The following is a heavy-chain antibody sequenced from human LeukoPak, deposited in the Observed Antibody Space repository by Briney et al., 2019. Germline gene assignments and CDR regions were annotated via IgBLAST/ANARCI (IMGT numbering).Heavy chain of an antibody. CDR3: ASNYYDSSGYPDY. J-gene: IGHJ4*02. D-gene: IGHD3-22*01. V-gene: IGHV1-69*13. Sequence: SVKVSCKAPGGTFNSYAISWVRQAPGQGLEWMGGIIPIFGTANYAQKFQGRVTITADESTSTAYMELSSLRSEDTAVYYCASNYYDSSGYPDYWGQGTLVTVSS. CDR2: IIPIFGTA. CDR1: GGTFNSYA.